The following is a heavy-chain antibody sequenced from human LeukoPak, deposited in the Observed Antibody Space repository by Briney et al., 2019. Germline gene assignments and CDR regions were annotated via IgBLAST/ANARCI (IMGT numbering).Heavy chain of an antibody. CDR3: ARDDHDYYGPDV. Sequence: GGSLRLSCAASGFTVSSYSMNWVRQAPGKGLEWVSSISSSSSYIYYADSVKGRFTISRDNAKNSLYLQMNSLRAEDTAVYYCARDDHDYYGPDVWGQGTTVTVSS. CDR1: GFTVSSYS. V-gene: IGHV3-21*01. CDR2: ISSSSSYI. J-gene: IGHJ6*02. D-gene: IGHD3-10*01.